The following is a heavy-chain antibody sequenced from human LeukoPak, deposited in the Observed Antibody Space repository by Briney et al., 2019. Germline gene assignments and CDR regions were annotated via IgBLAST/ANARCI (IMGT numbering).Heavy chain of an antibody. CDR1: GFTVSSNY. CDR3: ARDTGANGSGSHYIQDPYYYYGMDV. CDR2: TYCCGST. V-gene: IGHV3-53*01. J-gene: IGHJ6*02. Sequence: GGSLRLPCAPSGFTVSSNYMMWVPQAPGRGLEWVSGTYCCGSTYYAVSVKGRFTISRDNSNNPLYLQMNSLRAEDTAVYYCARDTGANGSGSHYIQDPYYYYGMDVWGQGTTVTVSS. D-gene: IGHD3-10*01.